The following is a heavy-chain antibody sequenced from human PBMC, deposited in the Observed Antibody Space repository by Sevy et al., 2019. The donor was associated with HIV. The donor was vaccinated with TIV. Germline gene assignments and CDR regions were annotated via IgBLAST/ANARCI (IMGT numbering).Heavy chain of an antibody. V-gene: IGHV3-21*01. CDR2: ISSSSNFI. CDR1: GFTFSSYS. J-gene: IGHJ4*02. Sequence: GGSLRLSCAASGFTFSSYSINWVRQAPGKGLEWVSSISSSSNFIYYADSVKGRFTISRDNAKNSLYLQMHNLRAEDTAVYYCGRGEYCSSTTCSYFDYWGQGTLVTVSS. D-gene: IGHD2-2*01. CDR3: GRGEYCSSTTCSYFDY.